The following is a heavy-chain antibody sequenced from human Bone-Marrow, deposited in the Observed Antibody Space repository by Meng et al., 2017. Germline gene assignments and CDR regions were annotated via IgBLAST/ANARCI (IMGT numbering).Heavy chain of an antibody. V-gene: IGHV4-4*02. D-gene: IGHD3-22*01. J-gene: IGHJ4*02. Sequence: SETLSLTCAVSGGSISSSNWWSWVRQPPGKGLEWTGEIYHIGSTNYNPSLKRRVTISVSKSKHQFSLRLSSVTAADTAVYYCARESVAITMLVVPSHYFAYWGPGNQVHR. CDR3: ARESVAITMLVVPSHYFAY. CDR1: GGSISSSNW. CDR2: IYHIGST.